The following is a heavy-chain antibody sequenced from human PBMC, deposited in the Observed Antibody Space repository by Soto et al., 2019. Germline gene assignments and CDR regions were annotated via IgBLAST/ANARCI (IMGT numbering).Heavy chain of an antibody. CDR3: ARAKDIVVVVAAAAGYGMDV. D-gene: IGHD2-15*01. CDR2: IIPIFGTA. J-gene: IGHJ6*02. Sequence: QVQLVQSGAEVKKPGSSVKVSCKASGGTFSSYAISWVRQAPGQGLEWMGGIIPIFGTANYAQKFQGRVTITAEESTSTAYMELSSLRSEDTAVYYCARAKDIVVVVAAAAGYGMDVWGQGTTVTVSS. CDR1: GGTFSSYA. V-gene: IGHV1-69*01.